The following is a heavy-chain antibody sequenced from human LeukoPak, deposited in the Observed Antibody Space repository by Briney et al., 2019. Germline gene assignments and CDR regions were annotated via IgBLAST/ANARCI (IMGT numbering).Heavy chain of an antibody. D-gene: IGHD1-26*01. Sequence: GGSLRLSCAASGFIVSSTYMSWVRQAPGKGLEWVSIIYSGDSTYYADSVKGRFTISRDNSRNTVYLQMNSLRAEDTAVYYCAKNRVGASGLAEYFEHWARAPWSPSPQ. J-gene: IGHJ1*01. CDR3: AKNRVGASGLAEYFEH. V-gene: IGHV3-53*01. CDR2: IYSGDST. CDR1: GFIVSSTY.